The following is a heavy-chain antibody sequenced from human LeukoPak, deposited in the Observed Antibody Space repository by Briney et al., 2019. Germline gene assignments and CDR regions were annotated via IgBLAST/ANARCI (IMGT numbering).Heavy chain of an antibody. CDR1: GGTFSSYA. D-gene: IGHD3-10*01. CDR3: ARDSSGYYGSGS. V-gene: IGHV1-69*04. Sequence: GSSVKVSCKASGGTFSSYAISWVRQAPGQGLEWMGRIIPILGIANYAQKFQGRVTITADKSTSTAYMELSSLRSEDTAVYYCARDSSGYYGSGSWGQGTLVTVSS. J-gene: IGHJ4*02. CDR2: IIPILGIA.